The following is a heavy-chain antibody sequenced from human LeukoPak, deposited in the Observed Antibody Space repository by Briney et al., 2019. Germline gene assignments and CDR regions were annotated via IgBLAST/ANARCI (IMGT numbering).Heavy chain of an antibody. CDR3: ARAFSTTAFDY. Sequence: GGSLRLSCAASGFTFRTYAMNWVRPAPGKGLEWVAVISDDGSNKYYAESVKGQFTISRDNSKNTLYLQMSSLRAEDTAVYYCARAFSTTAFDYWGQGTLVTVSS. J-gene: IGHJ4*02. D-gene: IGHD4-17*01. CDR2: ISDDGSNK. CDR1: GFTFRTYA. V-gene: IGHV3-30*04.